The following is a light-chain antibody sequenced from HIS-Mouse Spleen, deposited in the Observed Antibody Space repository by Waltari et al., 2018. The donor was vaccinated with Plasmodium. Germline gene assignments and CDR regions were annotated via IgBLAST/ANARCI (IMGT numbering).Light chain of an antibody. Sequence: EIVLTQSPGTLSLSPGERATLSCRASQSVSSSYLAWYQQKPGQAPRLPIYGASIRATGIPDRFSGSGSGTDFTLTISRLEPEDFAVYYCQQYGSSPYTFGQGTKLEIK. J-gene: IGKJ2*01. CDR3: QQYGSSPYT. V-gene: IGKV3-20*01. CDR1: QSVSSSY. CDR2: GAS.